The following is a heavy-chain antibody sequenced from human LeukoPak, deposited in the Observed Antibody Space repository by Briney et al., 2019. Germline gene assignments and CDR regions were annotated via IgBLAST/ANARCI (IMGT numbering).Heavy chain of an antibody. D-gene: IGHD1-1*01. J-gene: IGHJ3*02. Sequence: PSQTLSLTCTVSGDSISSGDYYWSWIRQPPGKGLGWIGYSYYSGSTNYNPSLKRRVTISVVTSNNQFSLRLRSVTAADTAVYYCARRSGTLWGSFDIWGQGTVVTVSS. CDR3: ARRSGTLWGSFDI. CDR1: GDSISSGDYY. CDR2: SYYSGST. V-gene: IGHV4-61*08.